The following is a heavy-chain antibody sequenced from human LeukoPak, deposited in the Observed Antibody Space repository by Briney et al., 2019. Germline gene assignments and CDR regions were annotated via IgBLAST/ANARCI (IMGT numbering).Heavy chain of an antibody. D-gene: IGHD6-13*01. CDR2: IYYSGST. Sequence: PSETLSLTCTVSGGSISSSSYYWGWIRQPPGKGLEWIGSIYYSGSTYYNPSLKSRVTISVDTSKNQFSLKLSSVTAADTAVYYCARLGVAAARPLDYWGQGTLVTVSS. CDR1: GGSISSSSYY. J-gene: IGHJ4*02. CDR3: ARLGVAAARPLDY. V-gene: IGHV4-39*01.